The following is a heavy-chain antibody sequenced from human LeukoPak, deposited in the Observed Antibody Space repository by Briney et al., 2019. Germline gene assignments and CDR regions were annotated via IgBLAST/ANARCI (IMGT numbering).Heavy chain of an antibody. CDR1: GSTFSSYA. CDR2: ISGSVVST. Sequence: GGSLRLSCAASGSTFSSYAMSWVRQAPGKGLEWVSAISGSVVSTYYADSVKGRFTISRDNSKNTLFLQMNSLRAEDTAVYYCAKDIYDFWSGHPASGMDVWGQGTTVTVSS. CDR3: AKDIYDFWSGHPASGMDV. D-gene: IGHD3-3*01. V-gene: IGHV3-23*01. J-gene: IGHJ6*02.